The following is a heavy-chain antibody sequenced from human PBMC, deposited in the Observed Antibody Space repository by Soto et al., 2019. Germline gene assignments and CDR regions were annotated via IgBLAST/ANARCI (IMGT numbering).Heavy chain of an antibody. CDR2: ISGDGINT. CDR3: ARGTLSFDFDS. D-gene: IGHD1-26*01. J-gene: IGHJ4*02. V-gene: IGHV3-30*03. Sequence: QIQLVESGGDVVQPGKSLRLSCAASGFNFGFFGMHWVRQAPGKGLEWVAFISGDGINTQYADSVRGRFTLSRDYSRKTMYLQTDSLRDEDTALYYCARGTLSFDFDSWGLGTLVTVSS. CDR1: GFNFGFFG.